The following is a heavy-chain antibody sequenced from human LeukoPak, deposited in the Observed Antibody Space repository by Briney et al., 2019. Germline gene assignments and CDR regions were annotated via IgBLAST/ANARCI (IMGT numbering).Heavy chain of an antibody. CDR3: ARAGGSTVSHSDY. Sequence: PGGSLRLSCAASGFTFSSYAMTWVRQAPGKGLEWVSAVSGSGGSTYYADSVKGRFTISKDNAENSLYLQMNSLRAEDTAVYYCARAGGSTVSHSDYWGQGTLVTVSS. J-gene: IGHJ4*02. V-gene: IGHV3-23*01. CDR1: GFTFSSYA. CDR2: VSGSGGST. D-gene: IGHD4-17*01.